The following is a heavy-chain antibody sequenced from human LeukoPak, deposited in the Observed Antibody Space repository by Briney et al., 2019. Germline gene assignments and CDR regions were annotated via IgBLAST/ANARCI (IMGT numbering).Heavy chain of an antibody. CDR2: IYHSGPT. CDR3: ARDVDRFDY. Sequence: SETLSLTCSVSSSSISSGHYWGWIRQPPGKGLEWIGSIYHSGPTYYNPSLKSRVTISVDTSKNHFSLTLTSVTAADTAVYYCARDVDRFDYWGQGTLVTVSS. J-gene: IGHJ4*02. D-gene: IGHD2-21*01. V-gene: IGHV4-38-2*02. CDR1: SSSISSGHY.